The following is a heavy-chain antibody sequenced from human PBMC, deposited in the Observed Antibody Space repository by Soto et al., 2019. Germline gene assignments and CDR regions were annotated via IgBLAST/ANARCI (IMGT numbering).Heavy chain of an antibody. CDR1: GFTFSSYA. Sequence: HPGGSLRLSCAASGFTFSSYAMSWVRQAPGKGLEWVSAISGSGGSTYYADSVKGRFTISRDNSKNTLYLQMNSLRPEDTAVYYCAAVIVCVFWSGYYTPYYSYYGMDVWGQGTTVTVS. J-gene: IGHJ6*02. CDR3: AAVIVCVFWSGYYTPYYSYYGMDV. V-gene: IGHV3-23*01. D-gene: IGHD3-3*01. CDR2: ISGSGGST.